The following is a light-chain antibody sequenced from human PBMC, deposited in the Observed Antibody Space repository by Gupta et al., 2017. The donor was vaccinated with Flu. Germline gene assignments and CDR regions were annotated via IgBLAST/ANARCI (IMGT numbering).Light chain of an antibody. CDR2: ENN. Sequence: QKVTTSCSGSSSNSGNNYVSWYQQLPGTAPKLLIYENNKRPSGIPDRFSGSKSGTSATLGITGLQTGDEADYYCGTWDSSLSGVFGTGTKVTVL. J-gene: IGLJ1*01. CDR1: SSNSGNNY. V-gene: IGLV1-51*02. CDR3: GTWDSSLSGV.